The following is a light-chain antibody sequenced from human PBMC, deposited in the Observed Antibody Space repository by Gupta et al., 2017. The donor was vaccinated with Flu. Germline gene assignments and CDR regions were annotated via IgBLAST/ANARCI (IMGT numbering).Light chain of an antibody. CDR2: DAS. CDR1: QSVSSY. Sequence: EIVLTQSPATLSLSPGERATLSCRASQSVSSYLAWYQQKPCQAPRLLIYDASNRATGITARFSGSGSGTDFTLTISSLEPEDFAVYYCQQRSNSPPYTFGQGTKMEIK. V-gene: IGKV3-11*01. J-gene: IGKJ2*01. CDR3: QQRSNSPPYT.